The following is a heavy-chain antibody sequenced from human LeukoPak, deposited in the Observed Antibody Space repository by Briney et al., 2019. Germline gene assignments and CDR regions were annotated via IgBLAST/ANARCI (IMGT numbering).Heavy chain of an antibody. CDR3: ARLIVVVPAAIYFDY. CDR2: IYYSGST. J-gene: IGHJ4*02. CDR1: GGSISSSSYY. V-gene: IGHV4-39*01. Sequence: SETLSLTCTVSGGSISSSSYYWGWIRQPPGKGLEWIGSIYYSGSTYYNPSLKSRVTISVDTSKNQFSLKLSSVTAADTAEYYCARLIVVVPAAIYFDYWGQGTLVTVSS. D-gene: IGHD2-2*02.